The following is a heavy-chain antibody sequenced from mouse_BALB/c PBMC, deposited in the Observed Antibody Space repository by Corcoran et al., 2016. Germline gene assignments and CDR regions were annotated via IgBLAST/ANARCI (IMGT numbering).Heavy chain of an antibody. CDR1: GYTFTDYN. Sequence: EVLLQQSGPELVKPGASVKIPCKASGYTFTDYNMDWVKQSHGKSLEWIGDINPNNGGTIYNQKFKGKATLTVDKSSSTAYMELRSLTSEDTAVYYCARGRTMITTSWFAYWGQGTLVTVSA. CDR3: ARGRTMITTSWFAY. J-gene: IGHJ3*01. D-gene: IGHD2-4*01. CDR2: INPNNGGT. V-gene: IGHV1-18*01.